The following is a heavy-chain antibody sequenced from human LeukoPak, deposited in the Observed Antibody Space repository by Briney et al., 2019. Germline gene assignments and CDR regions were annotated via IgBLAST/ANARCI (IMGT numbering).Heavy chain of an antibody. CDR2: IYYSGSN. D-gene: IGHD6-6*01. CDR1: GGSISSGGYY. V-gene: IGHV4-31*03. J-gene: IGHJ5*02. CDR3: ARDYSSSSGWFDP. Sequence: PSETLSLTCTVSGGSISSGGYYWSWIRQHPGKGLEWIGYIYYSGSNYYNPSLKSRFTISVDTSKNQFSLKLSSVTAADTAVYYCARDYSSSSGWFDPWGQGTLVAVSS.